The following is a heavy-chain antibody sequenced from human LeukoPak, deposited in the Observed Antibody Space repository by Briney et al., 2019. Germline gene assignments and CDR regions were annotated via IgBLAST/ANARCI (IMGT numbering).Heavy chain of an antibody. J-gene: IGHJ6*03. CDR2: IVVGSGNT. CDR1: GFTFTSSA. Sequence: GASVKVSCKASGFTFTSSAMQWVRQARGQRLEWIGLIVVGSGNTNYAQKFQERVTITRDMSTSTAYMELSSLRSEDTAVYYCARPLWFGESYYYYYYMDVWGKGTTVTISS. CDR3: ARPLWFGESYYYYYYMDV. D-gene: IGHD3-10*01. V-gene: IGHV1-58*02.